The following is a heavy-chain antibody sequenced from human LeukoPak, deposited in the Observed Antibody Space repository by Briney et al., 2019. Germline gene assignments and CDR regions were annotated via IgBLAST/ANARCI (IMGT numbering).Heavy chain of an antibody. J-gene: IGHJ4*02. CDR2: IFYSGNT. CDR1: GGSLSSYY. Sequence: SETLSLTCTVSGGSLSSYYWSWIRQSPGKGLQWIGHIFYSGNTNYNPSLKSRVIISLDTSKNQFSLNLTSVTAADTALYYCARGPTRYYFGYWGQGTLVTVSS. CDR3: ARGPTRYYFGY. V-gene: IGHV4-59*01. D-gene: IGHD1-1*01.